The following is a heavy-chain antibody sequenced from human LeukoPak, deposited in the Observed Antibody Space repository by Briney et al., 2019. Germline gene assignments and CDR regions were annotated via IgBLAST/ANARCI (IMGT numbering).Heavy chain of an antibody. CDR1: GGSISSGGYY. D-gene: IGHD2-8*01. V-gene: IGHV4-31*03. CDR2: IYYSGST. CDR3: ATSRMLRNWLDP. J-gene: IGHJ5*02. Sequence: SEALSLTCTVSGGSISSGGYYWSWIRQHPGKGLEWIGYIYYSGSTYYNPSLKSRVTISVDTSKNQFSLKLSSVTAADTAVYYCATSRMLRNWLDPWGQGTLVTVSS.